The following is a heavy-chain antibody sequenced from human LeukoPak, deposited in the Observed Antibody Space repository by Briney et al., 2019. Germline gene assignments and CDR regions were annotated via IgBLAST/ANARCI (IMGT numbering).Heavy chain of an antibody. CDR1: GFTFSSYG. V-gene: IGHV3-23*01. CDR3: AKASGYSGYDPRSSNDY. CDR2: ISGSGGST. D-gene: IGHD5-12*01. J-gene: IGHJ4*02. Sequence: TGGSLRLSCAASGFTFSSYGMSWVRQAPGKGLEWVSAISGSGGSTYYADSVKGRFTISRDNSKNTLYLQMNSLRAEDTAVYYCAKASGYSGYDPRSSNDYWGQGTLVTVSS.